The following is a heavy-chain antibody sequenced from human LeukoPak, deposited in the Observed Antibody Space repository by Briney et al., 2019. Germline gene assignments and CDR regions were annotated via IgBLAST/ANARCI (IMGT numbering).Heavy chain of an antibody. V-gene: IGHV1-2*02. CDR2: INPNSGGT. CDR1: GYTFTGYY. CDR3: AREPQNWFDP. J-gene: IGHJ5*02. Sequence: GASVKVSCKASGYTFTGYYMHWVRQAPGQGLEWMGWINPNSGGTNYAQKFQGRVTMTRATSISTAYMELSGLRSDDTAVYYCAREPQNWFDPWGQGALVTVSS.